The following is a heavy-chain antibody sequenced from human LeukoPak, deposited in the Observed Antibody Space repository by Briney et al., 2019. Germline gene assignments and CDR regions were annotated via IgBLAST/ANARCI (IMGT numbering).Heavy chain of an antibody. J-gene: IGHJ6*03. CDR2: VDPEDGET. D-gene: IGHD1-14*01. CDR1: GYTFTDYY. V-gene: IGHV1-69-2*01. CDR3: ATAIDNQKYPLDYYYYMDV. Sequence: ATVKISCKVSGYTFTDYYMHWVQQAPGKGLEWMGLVDPEDGETIYAEKFQGRVTITADTSTDTAYMELSSLRSEDTAVYYCATAIDNQKYPLDYYYYMDVWGKGTTVTVSS.